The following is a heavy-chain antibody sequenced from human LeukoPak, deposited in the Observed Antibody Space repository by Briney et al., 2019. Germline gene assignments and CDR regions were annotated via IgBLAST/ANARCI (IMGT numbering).Heavy chain of an antibody. D-gene: IGHD3-10*01. J-gene: IGHJ6*03. CDR3: ARGVLSLRWFGELVGSHMDV. CDR1: GFTFSSYE. V-gene: IGHV3-48*03. Sequence: GGSLRLSCAASGFTFSSYEMNWVRQAPGKGLEWVSYISSSGSTIYYADSVKGRFTISRDNAKNSLYLQMNSLRAEDTAVYYCARGVLSLRWFGELVGSHMDVWGKGTTVTVSS. CDR2: ISSSGSTI.